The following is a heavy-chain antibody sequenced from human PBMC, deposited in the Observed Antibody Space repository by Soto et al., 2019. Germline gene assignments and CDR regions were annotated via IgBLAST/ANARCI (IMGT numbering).Heavy chain of an antibody. J-gene: IGHJ4*02. CDR2: ISSSSSYI. D-gene: IGHD6-13*01. V-gene: IGHV3-21*01. Sequence: GGSLRLSCAASGFTFSSYSMNWVRQAPGKGLEWVSSISSSSSYIYYADSVKGRFTISRDNAKNSLYLQMNSLRAEDTAVYYCARDPGSSSWYPLDYWGQGTLVTVSS. CDR3: ARDPGSSSWYPLDY. CDR1: GFTFSSYS.